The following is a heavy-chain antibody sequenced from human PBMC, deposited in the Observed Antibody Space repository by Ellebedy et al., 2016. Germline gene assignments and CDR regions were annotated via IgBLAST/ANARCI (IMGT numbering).Heavy chain of an antibody. V-gene: IGHV1-69*04. CDR3: SREGPLASPGINDAFDI. Sequence: ASVKVSCKASGYTFTSYGISWVRQAPGQGLEWMGRIIPILGIANYAQKFQDRVTIIADKSTSTAFMELSSLRSEDTAVYYCSREGPLASPGINDAFDIWGQGTLVTVSS. CDR2: IIPILGIA. CDR1: GYTFTSYG. J-gene: IGHJ3*02. D-gene: IGHD6-13*01.